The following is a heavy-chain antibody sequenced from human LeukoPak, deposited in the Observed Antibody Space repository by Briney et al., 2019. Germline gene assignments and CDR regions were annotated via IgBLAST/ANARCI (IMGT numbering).Heavy chain of an antibody. Sequence: GGSLRLSCAASGFSFSTYGMHWVRQAPGKGLERVALIWNAGTNTYYADSVKGRFTISRDNSKNTLYLQMNSLRAEDTAVYYCAGDTPPGGDYYFDYWGQGTLVIVSS. D-gene: IGHD3-16*01. CDR1: GFSFSTYG. CDR3: AGDTPPGGDYYFDY. CDR2: IWNAGTNT. J-gene: IGHJ4*02. V-gene: IGHV3-33*01.